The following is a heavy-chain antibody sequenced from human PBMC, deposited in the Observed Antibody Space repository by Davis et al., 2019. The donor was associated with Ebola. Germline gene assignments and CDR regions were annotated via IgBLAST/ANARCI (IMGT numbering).Heavy chain of an antibody. CDR1: GFTFSSYW. Sequence: GGSLRLSCAASGFTFSSYWMHWVRQAPGKGLEWVANIKQDGSEKYYVDSVKGRFTISRDNAKNSMFLQMNSLRAEDTAVYYCTKDFDYEVGHWGQGSLVTVSS. D-gene: IGHD3-9*01. J-gene: IGHJ4*02. V-gene: IGHV3-7*01. CDR3: TKDFDYEVGH. CDR2: IKQDGSEK.